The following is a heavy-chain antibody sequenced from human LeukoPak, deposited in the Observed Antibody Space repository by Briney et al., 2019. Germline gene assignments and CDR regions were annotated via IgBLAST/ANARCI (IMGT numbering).Heavy chain of an antibody. V-gene: IGHV3-53*01. J-gene: IGHJ3*02. Sequence: GGSLRLSCAASGFTVSSNYMSWVRQAPGKGLEWVSVIYSGGSIYYADSVKGRFTISRDNSKNTLYLQMNSLRAEDTAVYYCARGIAMVRGGSDAFDIWGQGTMVTVSS. CDR2: IYSGGSI. D-gene: IGHD3-10*01. CDR3: ARGIAMVRGGSDAFDI. CDR1: GFTVSSNY.